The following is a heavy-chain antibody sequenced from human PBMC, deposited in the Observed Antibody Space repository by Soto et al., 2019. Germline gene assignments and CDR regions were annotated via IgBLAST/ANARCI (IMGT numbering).Heavy chain of an antibody. J-gene: IGHJ4*02. CDR3: AREKVDDSSGSRLDY. D-gene: IGHD3-22*01. Sequence: SVKVSCKASGGTFSSYTISWVRQAPGQGLEWMGRIIPILGIANYAQKFQGRVTITAGKSTSTAYMELSSLRSEDTAVYYCAREKVDDSSGSRLDYWGQGTLVTVSS. V-gene: IGHV1-69*04. CDR1: GGTFSSYT. CDR2: IIPILGIA.